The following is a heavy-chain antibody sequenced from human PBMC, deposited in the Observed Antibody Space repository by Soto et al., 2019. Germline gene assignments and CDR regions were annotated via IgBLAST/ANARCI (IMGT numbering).Heavy chain of an antibody. CDR1: GGSISSGDYY. Sequence: KTSETLSLTCTVSGGSISSGDYYWSWIRQPPGKGLEWIGYIYYSGSTYYNPSLKSRVTISVDTSKNQFSLKLSSVTAADTAVYYCARGRVTMVRGVPSWWFDPWGQGTLVTVSS. V-gene: IGHV4-30-4*01. D-gene: IGHD3-10*01. CDR3: ARGRVTMVRGVPSWWFDP. CDR2: IYYSGST. J-gene: IGHJ5*02.